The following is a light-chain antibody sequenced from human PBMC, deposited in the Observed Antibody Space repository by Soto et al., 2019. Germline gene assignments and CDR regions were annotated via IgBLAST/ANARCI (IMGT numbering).Light chain of an antibody. J-gene: IGKJ1*01. V-gene: IGKV3-20*01. CDR1: QSVSSSY. Sequence: EIVLTQSPGTLSLSPGERATLSCRASQSVSSSYLAWYQQKPGQAPRLLIYGASSRATGIPDRFSGSGSGTDFTLTISRLEPEDFAVHYCQQYGSSPWTFGQGTKV. CDR2: GAS. CDR3: QQYGSSPWT.